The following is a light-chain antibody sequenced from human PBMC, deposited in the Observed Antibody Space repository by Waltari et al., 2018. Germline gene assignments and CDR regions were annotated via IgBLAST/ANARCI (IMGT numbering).Light chain of an antibody. V-gene: IGLV3-21*04. CDR3: QVWDNYSDHWV. CDR1: NIGTRS. J-gene: IGLJ3*02. CDR2: YDN. Sequence: SYVLTQPPSLSVAPGKTARITCGGNNIGTRSVPWCQQKAGQAPVVVISYDNDRPSGIPERFSASNSGNMATLTISRVEAGDEADYYCQVWDNYSDHWVFGGGTKLTVL.